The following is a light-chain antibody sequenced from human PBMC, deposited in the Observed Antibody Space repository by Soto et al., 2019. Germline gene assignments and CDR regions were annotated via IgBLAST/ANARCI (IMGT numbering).Light chain of an antibody. CDR2: GAS. J-gene: IGKJ1*01. Sequence: EIVLTQSPGTLSLSPGERATLSCRASQSVSSRDLAWYQQRPGQAPRLLIYGASTRAPGIPDRFSGSGSGTDFSLTISRLEPEDFAVYSCLQYATSPRTLGQGTKVDIK. CDR1: QSVSSRD. V-gene: IGKV3-20*01. CDR3: LQYATSPRT.